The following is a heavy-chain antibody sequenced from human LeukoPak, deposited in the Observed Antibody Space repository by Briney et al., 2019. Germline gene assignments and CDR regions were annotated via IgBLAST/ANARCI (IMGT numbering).Heavy chain of an antibody. CDR1: GFTFSSYA. Sequence: GGSLRLSCAASGFTFSSYAMSWVRQAPGKGLEWVSAISGSGGSTYYADSVKGRFTISRDNSKNTLYLQMNSLRAEDTAVYYCAEDGSCSSTSCYLGYWGQGTLVTVSS. CDR2: ISGSGGST. V-gene: IGHV3-23*01. J-gene: IGHJ4*02. CDR3: AEDGSCSSTSCYLGY. D-gene: IGHD2-2*01.